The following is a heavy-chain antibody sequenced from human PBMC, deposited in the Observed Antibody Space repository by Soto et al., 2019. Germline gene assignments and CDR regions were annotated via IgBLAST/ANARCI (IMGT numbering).Heavy chain of an antibody. CDR1: GYTFTSYG. D-gene: IGHD3-22*01. V-gene: IGHV1-18*04. CDR2: ISAYNGNT. J-gene: IGHJ5*02. Sequence: ASLKVSCKASGYTFTSYGISWVRQAPGQGLEWMGWISAYNGNTNYAQKLQGRVTMTTDTSTSTAYMELRSLRSDDTAVYYCARATPYVTMIVVVPQYYWFDPWGQGTLVTVSS. CDR3: ARATPYVTMIVVVPQYYWFDP.